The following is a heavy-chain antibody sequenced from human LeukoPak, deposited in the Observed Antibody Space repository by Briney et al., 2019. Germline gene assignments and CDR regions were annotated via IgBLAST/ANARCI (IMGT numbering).Heavy chain of an antibody. CDR3: ARLYDGSGSYYKATATGYYYYGMNV. CDR2: INPNSGGT. J-gene: IGHJ6*02. Sequence: ASVKVSCKASGYTFTGCYMHWVRQAPGQGLEWMGWINPNSGGTNYAQKFQGRVTMTRDTSISTAYMELSRLRSDDTAVYCCARLYDGSGSYYKATATGYYYYGMNVWGQGTTVTVSS. CDR1: GYTFTGCY. V-gene: IGHV1-2*02. D-gene: IGHD3-10*01.